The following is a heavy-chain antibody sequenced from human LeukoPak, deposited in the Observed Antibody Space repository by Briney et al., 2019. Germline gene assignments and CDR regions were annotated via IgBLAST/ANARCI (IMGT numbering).Heavy chain of an antibody. Sequence: GGSLRLSCVASGFTFSRYGMSWVRQAPGKGLEWVSYIRGSGGITYYADSVKGRFTISRDNSKSTLYLLMDSLRAEDTAVYYCAKMRRYCDSSSCYHFDHWGQGALVTVSS. CDR3: AKMRRYCDSSSCYHFDH. CDR2: IRGSGGIT. CDR1: GFTFSRYG. V-gene: IGHV3-23*01. D-gene: IGHD2-2*01. J-gene: IGHJ4*02.